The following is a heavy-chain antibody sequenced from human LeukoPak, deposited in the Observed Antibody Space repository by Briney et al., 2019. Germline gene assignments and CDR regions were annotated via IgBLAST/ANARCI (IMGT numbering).Heavy chain of an antibody. Sequence: ASVKVSCKASGYTFTSYGISWVRQAPGQGLEWMGWISAYNGNTNYAQKLQGRVNMTTDTSTSTAYMELRSLRSDDTAVYYCARVVGGGSPDLSGWFDPWGQGTLVTVSS. D-gene: IGHD2-15*01. J-gene: IGHJ5*02. CDR2: ISAYNGNT. CDR1: GYTFTSYG. V-gene: IGHV1-18*01. CDR3: ARVVGGGSPDLSGWFDP.